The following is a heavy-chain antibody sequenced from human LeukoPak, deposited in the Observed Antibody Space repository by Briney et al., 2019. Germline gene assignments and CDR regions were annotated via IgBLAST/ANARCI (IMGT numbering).Heavy chain of an antibody. Sequence: PSETLSLTCTVSGGSISSYYWSWIRQPPGKRLEWIGYIYYSGSTNYNPSLKSRVTISVDTSKNQFSLKLSSVTAADTAVYYCARARGARITMIVVVDYFDYWGQGTLVTVSS. CDR1: GGSISSYY. V-gene: IGHV4-59*01. CDR2: IYYSGST. D-gene: IGHD3-22*01. J-gene: IGHJ4*02. CDR3: ARARGARITMIVVVDYFDY.